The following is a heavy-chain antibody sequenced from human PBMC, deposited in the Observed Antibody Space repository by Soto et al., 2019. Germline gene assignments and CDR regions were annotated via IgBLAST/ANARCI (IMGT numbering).Heavy chain of an antibody. CDR2: IPYDGSNK. J-gene: IGHJ5*02. V-gene: IGHV3-30-3*01. CDR3: AKVPSTPSYYYDSSGYTRFDP. D-gene: IGHD3-22*01. CDR1: GFTFSSYA. Sequence: GGSLRLSCAASGFTFSSYAMHWVRQAPGKGLEWVAVIPYDGSNKYYADSVKGRFTISRDNSKNTLYLQMNSLRAEDTAVYYCAKVPSTPSYYYDSSGYTRFDPWGQGTLVTVSS.